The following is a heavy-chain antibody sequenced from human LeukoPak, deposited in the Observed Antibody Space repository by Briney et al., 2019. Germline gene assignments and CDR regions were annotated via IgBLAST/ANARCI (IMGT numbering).Heavy chain of an antibody. D-gene: IGHD2-21*01. CDR2: IKAGNGDT. V-gene: IGHV1-3*01. CDR1: GYIFTKYV. CDR3: ARDDCGDTCYPGGY. Sequence: GASVKVSCKASGYIFTKYVVHWVRQAPGQRPDWMGWIKAGNGDTKYSQKFQGRLTITRDTSASTVYMELSSLTSEDTALYYCARDDCGDTCYPGGYWGQGTLVTVSS. J-gene: IGHJ4*02.